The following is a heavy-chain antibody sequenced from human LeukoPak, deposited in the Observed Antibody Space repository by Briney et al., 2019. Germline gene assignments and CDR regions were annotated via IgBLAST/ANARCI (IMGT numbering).Heavy chain of an antibody. Sequence: PSETLSLTCAVYGGSFSGYYWSWIRQPPGKGLEWIGEINHSGSTNYNPSLKSRVTISVDTSKNQFSLKLSSVTAADTAVYYCARISTTVTTNYYGMDVWGQGTTVTVSS. CDR2: INHSGST. CDR1: GGSFSGYY. CDR3: ARISTTVTTNYYGMDV. J-gene: IGHJ6*02. V-gene: IGHV4-34*01. D-gene: IGHD4-11*01.